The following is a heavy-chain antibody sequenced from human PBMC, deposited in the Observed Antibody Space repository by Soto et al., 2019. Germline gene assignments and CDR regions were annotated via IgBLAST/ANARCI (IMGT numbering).Heavy chain of an antibody. CDR2: IYYSGST. CDR3: ARGGPPSSGSYYETYYYYMDV. Sequence: SEPLSLTCTVSGGSISSYYWSWIRQPPGKGLEWIGYIYYSGSTNYNPSLKSRVTISVDTSKNQFSLKLSSVTAADTAVYYCARGGPPSSGSYYETYYYYMDVWGKGTTVTVSS. J-gene: IGHJ6*03. V-gene: IGHV4-59*01. CDR1: GGSISSYY. D-gene: IGHD3-10*01.